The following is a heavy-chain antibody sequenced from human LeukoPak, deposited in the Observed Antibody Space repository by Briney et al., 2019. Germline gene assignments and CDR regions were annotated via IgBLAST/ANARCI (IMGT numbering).Heavy chain of an antibody. Sequence: GGSLRLSCAASGFTLSSYWMSWVRQAPGKGLEWVANIKQDGSEKYYVDSVKGRLTISRDNAKNSLYLQMTSLRAEDTAVYYCERVEGCSSTSCYLYYYYYGMDVWGKGTTLTVSS. CDR2: IKQDGSEK. CDR3: ERVEGCSSTSCYLYYYYYGMDV. J-gene: IGHJ6*04. CDR1: GFTLSSYW. D-gene: IGHD2-2*01. V-gene: IGHV3-7*03.